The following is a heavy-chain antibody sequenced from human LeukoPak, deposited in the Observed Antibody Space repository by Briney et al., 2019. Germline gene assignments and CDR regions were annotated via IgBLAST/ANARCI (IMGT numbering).Heavy chain of an antibody. J-gene: IGHJ5*02. V-gene: IGHV3-21*01. Sequence: GGSLRLSCAASGFTFSYYTMNWVRQAPGKGLEWVSSISSTTTYIYYADSVKGRFTISRDNAKNSLYLQMNSLRAEDTAVYYCARDDVAWNDVHWFDPWGQGTLVTVSS. CDR2: ISSTTTYI. D-gene: IGHD1-1*01. CDR1: GFTFSYYT. CDR3: ARDDVAWNDVHWFDP.